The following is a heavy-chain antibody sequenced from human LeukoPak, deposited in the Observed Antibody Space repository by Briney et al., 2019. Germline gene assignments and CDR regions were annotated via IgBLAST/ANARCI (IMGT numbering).Heavy chain of an antibody. J-gene: IGHJ3*02. CDR3: ARLISVTDAFDI. CDR1: GYTFTSYD. D-gene: IGHD4-17*01. Sequence: ASVKVSCKASGYTFTSYDINWVRQATGQGLEWMGWMNPNSGNTGYAQKFQGRVTMTRNTSISTAYMELSSLRSEDTAVYYCARLISVTDAFDIWGQGTMVTVSS. CDR2: MNPNSGNT. V-gene: IGHV1-8*01.